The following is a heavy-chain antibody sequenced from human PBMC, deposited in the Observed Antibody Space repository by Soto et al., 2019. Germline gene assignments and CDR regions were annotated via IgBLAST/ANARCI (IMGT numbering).Heavy chain of an antibody. J-gene: IGHJ4*02. CDR3: ARAPNYDSSGYYSPSYFDY. CDR2: IGTAGDT. D-gene: IGHD3-22*01. Sequence: GGSLRLSCAASGFTFSSYDMHWVRQATGKGLEWVSAIGTAGDTYYLGSVKGRFTISREYAKNSLYLQMNSLRAGDTAVYYCARAPNYDSSGYYSPSYFDYWGQGTLVTVSS. V-gene: IGHV3-13*04. CDR1: GFTFSSYD.